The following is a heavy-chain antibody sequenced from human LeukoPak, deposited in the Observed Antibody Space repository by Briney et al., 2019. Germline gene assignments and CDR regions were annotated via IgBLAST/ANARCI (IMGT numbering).Heavy chain of an antibody. D-gene: IGHD2-15*01. Sequence: GASVKVSCKASGYTFTSYDINWVRQATGQGLEWMGWISAYNGNTNYAQKLQGRVTMTTDTSTSTAYMELRSLRSDDTAVYYCARAVYCSGGSCPPTNYYYMDVWGKGTTVTISS. V-gene: IGHV1-18*01. J-gene: IGHJ6*03. CDR1: GYTFTSYD. CDR2: ISAYNGNT. CDR3: ARAVYCSGGSCPPTNYYYMDV.